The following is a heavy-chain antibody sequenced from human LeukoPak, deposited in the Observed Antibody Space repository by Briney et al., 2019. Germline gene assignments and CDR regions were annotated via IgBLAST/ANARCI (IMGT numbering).Heavy chain of an antibody. Sequence: PSETLSLTCTVSGGSISSYYWNWIRQPPGKGLEWIGYIYYSGTTNYNPSLKSRVTISVDTSKNQFSLKLSSVTAADTAVYYCARVNSSRGFSNFDYWGQGTLVTVSS. CDR1: GGSISSYY. D-gene: IGHD1/OR15-1a*01. CDR2: IYYSGTT. CDR3: ARVNSSRGFSNFDY. V-gene: IGHV4-59*08. J-gene: IGHJ4*02.